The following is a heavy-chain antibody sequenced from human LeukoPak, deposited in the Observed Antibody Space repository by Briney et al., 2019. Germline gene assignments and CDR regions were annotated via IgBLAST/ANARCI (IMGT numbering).Heavy chain of an antibody. J-gene: IGHJ5*02. CDR1: GYTFTSYG. V-gene: IGHV1-2*02. CDR3: ARDRLQDSMVGNWFDP. D-gene: IGHD3-10*01. CDR2: INPNSGGT. Sequence: ASVKVSCKTSGYTFTSYGISWVRQAPGQGLEWMGWINPNSGGTNYAQKFQGRVTMTRDTSISTAYMELSRLRSDDTAVYYCARDRLQDSMVGNWFDPWGQGTLVTVSS.